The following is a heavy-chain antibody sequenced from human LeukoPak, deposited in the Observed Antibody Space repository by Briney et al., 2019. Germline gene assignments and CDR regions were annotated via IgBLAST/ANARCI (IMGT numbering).Heavy chain of an antibody. Sequence: KPSETLSLTCTVSGGSISSYYWSWIRQPPGKGLEWIGYIYYSGSTNYNPSLKSRVTISVDTSKNQFSLKLSSVTAADTAVYYCARDCLTPYDYYYYGMDVWGQGTTVTVSS. CDR1: GGSISSYY. CDR2: IYYSGST. V-gene: IGHV4-59*01. D-gene: IGHD4-23*01. J-gene: IGHJ6*02. CDR3: ARDCLTPYDYYYYGMDV.